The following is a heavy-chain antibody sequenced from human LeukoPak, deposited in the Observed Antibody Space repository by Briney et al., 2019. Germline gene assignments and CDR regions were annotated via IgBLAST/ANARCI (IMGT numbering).Heavy chain of an antibody. CDR3: ARWETMERGDY. Sequence: GGSLRLSCAASGFTFSSYGMHWVRQAPGKGLEWVAVISYDGSNKYYADSVRGRFTISRDNSRNTVYLQMNSLRADDTAVYYCARWETMERGDYWGQGTLVTVSS. V-gene: IGHV3-30*03. D-gene: IGHD3-10*01. CDR1: GFTFSSYG. CDR2: ISYDGSNK. J-gene: IGHJ4*02.